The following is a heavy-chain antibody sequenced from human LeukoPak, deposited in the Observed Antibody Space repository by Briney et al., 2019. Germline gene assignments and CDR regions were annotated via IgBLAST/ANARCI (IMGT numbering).Heavy chain of an antibody. CDR1: GGSISSSSYY. D-gene: IGHD1-1*01. Sequence: PSETLSLTCTVSGGSISSSSYYWGWIRQPPGKGLEWIGSIYYSGSTYYNPSLKSRVTISVDTSKNQFSLKLSSVTAADTAVYYCARKSNWANFDYWGQGTLVTVSS. CDR3: ARKSNWANFDY. CDR2: IYYSGST. V-gene: IGHV4-39*01. J-gene: IGHJ4*02.